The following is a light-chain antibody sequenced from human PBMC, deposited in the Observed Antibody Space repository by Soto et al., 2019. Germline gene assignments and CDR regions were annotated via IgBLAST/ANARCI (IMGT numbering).Light chain of an antibody. CDR2: GAS. Sequence: EIVMSQSPATLSVPPGERATLSCRASQSVSTNFAWYQQKPGQAPRLLIYGASTRATGIPARFSGSGSGTEFTLTISSLQSEDFAVYYCQQYNNWPPWTFGQGTKVDIK. CDR3: QQYNNWPPWT. J-gene: IGKJ1*01. V-gene: IGKV3-15*01. CDR1: QSVSTN.